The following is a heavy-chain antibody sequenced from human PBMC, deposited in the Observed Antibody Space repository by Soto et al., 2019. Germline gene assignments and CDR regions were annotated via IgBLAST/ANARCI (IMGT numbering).Heavy chain of an antibody. CDR2: KSYDGTKN. J-gene: IGHJ5*02. D-gene: IGHD2-21*01. V-gene: IGHV3-30*03. CDR1: GFVSNDYD. CDR3: SRGIKGGLDA. Sequence: QVQLAESGGGVVQPGRSLRLSCATSGFVSNDYDIHWVRQAPGKGQAWLASKSYDGTKNHYAQSVKGRFTISRDNSKNTLSLQLNSLGAEDTAVYYCSRGIKGGLDAWGPGTLVTVSS.